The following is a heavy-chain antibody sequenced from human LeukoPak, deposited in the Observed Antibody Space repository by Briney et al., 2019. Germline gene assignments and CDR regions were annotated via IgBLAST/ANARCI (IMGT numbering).Heavy chain of an antibody. Sequence: PWGSLRLSCAASGFTFSSHEMNWVRQAPGKGLEWVSYISTSGSTIYYADSVKGRFTISRDNAKNSLYLQMNSLRAEDTAVYYCARDPDWLRFEGNYFDYWGQGTLVTVSS. CDR2: ISTSGSTI. CDR3: ARDPDWLRFEGNYFDY. V-gene: IGHV3-48*03. J-gene: IGHJ4*02. D-gene: IGHD5-12*01. CDR1: GFTFSSHE.